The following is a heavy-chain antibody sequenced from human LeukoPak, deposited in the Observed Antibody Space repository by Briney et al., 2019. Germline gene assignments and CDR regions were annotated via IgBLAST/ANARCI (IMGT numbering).Heavy chain of an antibody. V-gene: IGHV4-4*07. J-gene: IGHJ2*01. Sequence: PSETLSLTCTVSGGSISSYYWSWIRQPAGKGLEWIGRIYTSGSTNYNPSLKSRVTISVDTSKNQFSLKLSSVTAADTAVYYCARALYHYDSSGYPNWYFDLWGRGTLVTVSS. CDR2: IYTSGST. CDR1: GGSISSYY. D-gene: IGHD3-22*01. CDR3: ARALYHYDSSGYPNWYFDL.